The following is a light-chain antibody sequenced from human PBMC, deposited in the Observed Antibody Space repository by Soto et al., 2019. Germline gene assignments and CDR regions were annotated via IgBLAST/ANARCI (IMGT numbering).Light chain of an antibody. CDR3: SSYTSSYTLV. J-gene: IGLJ2*01. V-gene: IGLV2-14*01. CDR1: SSDVGGYNY. CDR2: DVS. Sequence: QSALTQPASGSGSPGQSITISCTGTSSDVGGYNYVSWYQQHPAKAPKLMIYDVSNRPSGVSNRFSGSKSGNTASLTISGLQAEYEADYYCSSYTSSYTLVFGGGTKLTVL.